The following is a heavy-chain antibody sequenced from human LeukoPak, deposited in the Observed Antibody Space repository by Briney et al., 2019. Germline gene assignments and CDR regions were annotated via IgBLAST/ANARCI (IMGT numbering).Heavy chain of an antibody. J-gene: IGHJ4*02. D-gene: IGHD6-13*01. V-gene: IGHV4-59*08. CDR1: GGSISSYY. CDR3: ARRRGVSSWSFDY. Sequence: SETLSLTCTVSGGSISSYYWSWIRQPPGKGLEWIGYIYYSGSTNYNPSLKSRVTISVDTSKNQFSLKLSSVTAADTAVYYCARRRGVSSWSFDYWGQGTLVTVSS. CDR2: IYYSGST.